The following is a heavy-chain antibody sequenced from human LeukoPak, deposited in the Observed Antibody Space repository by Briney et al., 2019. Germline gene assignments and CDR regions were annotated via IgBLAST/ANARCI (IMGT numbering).Heavy chain of an antibody. V-gene: IGHV1-2*02. Sequence: ASVKVSCKASGYTFTSYDINWVRQATGQGLEWMGWINPNSGGTNYAQKFQGRVTMTRDTSISTAYMELSRLRSDDTAVYYCARDGYNYLDYWGQGTLVTVSS. D-gene: IGHD5-24*01. CDR1: GYTFTSYD. CDR3: ARDGYNYLDY. J-gene: IGHJ4*02. CDR2: INPNSGGT.